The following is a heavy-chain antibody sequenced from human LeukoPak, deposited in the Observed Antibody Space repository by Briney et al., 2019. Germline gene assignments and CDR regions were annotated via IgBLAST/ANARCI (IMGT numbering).Heavy chain of an antibody. J-gene: IGHJ4*02. CDR3: ALLASTRDYDSSGYYFGVLFDY. CDR1: VYTFTSYG. CDR2: ISAYNGNT. V-gene: IGHV1-18*01. D-gene: IGHD3-22*01. Sequence: ASVKVSCKASVYTFTSYGISWVRQAPGQGLEWMGWISAYNGNTNYAQKLQGRVTMTTDTSTSTAYMELRSLRSDDTAVYYCALLASTRDYDSSGYYFGVLFDYWGQGTLVTVSS.